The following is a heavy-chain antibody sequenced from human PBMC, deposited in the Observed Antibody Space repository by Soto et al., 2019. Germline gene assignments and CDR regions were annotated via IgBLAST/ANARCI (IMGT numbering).Heavy chain of an antibody. CDR2: IKQGGSEK. CDR3: AREKRANGYFDY. D-gene: IGHD6-25*01. CDR1: GFTFSAYW. J-gene: IGHJ4*02. V-gene: IGHV3-7*01. Sequence: EVQLVESGGGLVQTGVSLRLSCAASGFTFSAYWMSWVRQAPGKGLEWVANIKQGGSEKYYVDSVNGRFIISRDDAKNSLFLQVNSLRVEDTAVYYCAREKRANGYFDYWGQGTLVTVSP.